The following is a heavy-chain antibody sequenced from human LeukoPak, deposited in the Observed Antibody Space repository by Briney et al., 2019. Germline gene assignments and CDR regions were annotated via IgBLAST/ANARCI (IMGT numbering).Heavy chain of an antibody. D-gene: IGHD6-13*01. CDR3: ATDLAAADVRDWFDP. J-gene: IGHJ5*02. V-gene: IGHV1-24*01. Sequence: ASVKVSCKVSGCTLTELSMHWVRQAPGKGLEWMGGFDPEDGETIYAQKFQGRVTMTEDTSTDTAYMELSSLRSEDTAVYYCATDLAAADVRDWFDPWGQGTLVTVSS. CDR2: FDPEDGET. CDR1: GCTLTELS.